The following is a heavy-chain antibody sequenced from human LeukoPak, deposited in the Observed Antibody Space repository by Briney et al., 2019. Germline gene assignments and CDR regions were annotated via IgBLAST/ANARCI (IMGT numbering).Heavy chain of an antibody. CDR1: GFTFSSYG. J-gene: IGHJ4*02. CDR3: ARMNYVSSGWGAPFDY. V-gene: IGHV3-48*04. Sequence: GRSLRLSCAASGFTFSSYGMHWVRQAPGKGLEWVSYIRTSGTNTDYTGSVKGRFTISRDNAKNSLYLQMNSLRAEDTAVYYCARMNYVSSGWGAPFDYWGQGTLVTVSS. CDR2: IRTSGTNT. D-gene: IGHD1-7*01.